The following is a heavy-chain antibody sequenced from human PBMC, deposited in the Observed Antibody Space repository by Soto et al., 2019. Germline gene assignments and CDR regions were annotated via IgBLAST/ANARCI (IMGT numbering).Heavy chain of an antibody. Sequence: EVQLLESGGGLVQPGGSLRLSCTASGFTFFTYAITWVRQAPGKGMEWVSSITDTGVSTYYADSVKGRFTISRDNSKNTLYLQMNSRRTDDSAVYYCSKDTPLVMFLFDSWGRGTLVTVSS. D-gene: IGHD3-10*02. CDR2: ITDTGVST. J-gene: IGHJ4*02. V-gene: IGHV3-23*01. CDR1: GFTFFTYA. CDR3: SKDTPLVMFLFDS.